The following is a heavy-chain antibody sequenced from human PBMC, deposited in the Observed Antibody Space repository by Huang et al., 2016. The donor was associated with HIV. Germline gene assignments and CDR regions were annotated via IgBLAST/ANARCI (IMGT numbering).Heavy chain of an antibody. D-gene: IGHD5-18*01. V-gene: IGHV5-51*01. Sequence: EVLLVQSGAELKEPGESLKISCKASGYGFSSYWIGWVRQKPGKGLGWRGLIYPRDSETKYSPSFDGQVTISADKSTRTAYLQWESLKAPDTAIYFCARQVDGFRSHFDFWGQGTLVSVSS. J-gene: IGHJ4*02. CDR3: ARQVDGFRSHFDF. CDR2: IYPRDSET. CDR1: GYGFSSYW.